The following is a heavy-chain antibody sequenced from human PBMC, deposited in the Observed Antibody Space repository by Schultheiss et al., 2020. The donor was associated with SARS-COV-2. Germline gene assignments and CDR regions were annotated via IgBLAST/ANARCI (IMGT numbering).Heavy chain of an antibody. CDR3: ARDWVTYGDYEWFDP. D-gene: IGHD4-17*01. V-gene: IGHV1-18*01. Sequence: ASVKVSCKASGGTFSSYAISWVRQAPGQGLEWMGWISAYNGNTNYAQKLQGRVTMTTDTSTSTAYMELRSLRSDDTAVYYCARDWVTYGDYEWFDPWGQGTLVTVSS. CDR1: GGTFSSYA. J-gene: IGHJ5*02. CDR2: ISAYNGNT.